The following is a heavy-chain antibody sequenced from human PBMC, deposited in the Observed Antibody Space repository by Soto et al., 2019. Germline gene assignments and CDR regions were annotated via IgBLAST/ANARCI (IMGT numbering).Heavy chain of an antibody. CDR2: INAGNDNT. J-gene: IGHJ5*02. V-gene: IGHV1-3*01. CDR1: GYTFTRYA. CDR3: ARGVGCIYYHFNRFAP. D-gene: IGHD3-22*01. Sequence: GSSVKVSCKASGYTFTRYAMHWVRQAPGQRLEWMGWINAGNDNTKYSQKYQGRVTITRDTSASTAYMELSSLRSEDTAVYYCARGVGCIYYHFNRFAPCGQGSLVIVSS.